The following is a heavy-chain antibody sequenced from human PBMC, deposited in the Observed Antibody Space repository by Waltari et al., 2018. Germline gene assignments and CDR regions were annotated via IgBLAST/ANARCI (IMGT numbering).Heavy chain of an antibody. CDR3: ARVGSGDFQWTFFDN. CDR1: GGSINTRTYY. CDR2: VDYSGAT. Sequence: QVLLQESGPRLVKASEALSLTCTVSGGSINTRTYYWAWIRQPPGKGLGWVGHVDYSGATYFNPSLGSRVTLSVDTSKNQFFLKLKSVTAADTAVYFCARVGSGDFQWTFFDNWGQGTRVTVSS. J-gene: IGHJ4*01. D-gene: IGHD3-10*01. V-gene: IGHV4-39*07.